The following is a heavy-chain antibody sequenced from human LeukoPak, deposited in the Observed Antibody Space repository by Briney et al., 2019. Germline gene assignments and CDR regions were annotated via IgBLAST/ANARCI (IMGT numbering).Heavy chain of an antibody. V-gene: IGHV4-39*01. CDR2: ICYSGST. D-gene: IGHD6-19*01. CDR1: GGSISSSSYY. Sequence: SETLSLTCTVSGGSISSSSYYWGWIRQPPGKGLEWIGSICYSGSTYYNPSLKSRVTISVDTSKNQFSLKLSSVTAADTAVYYCARQIAVAVFDYWGQGTLVTVSS. J-gene: IGHJ4*02. CDR3: ARQIAVAVFDY.